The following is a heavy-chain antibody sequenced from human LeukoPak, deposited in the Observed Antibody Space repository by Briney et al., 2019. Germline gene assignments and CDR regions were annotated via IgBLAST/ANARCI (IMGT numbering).Heavy chain of an antibody. CDR3: ARDRSGYRYFDY. J-gene: IGHJ4*02. D-gene: IGHD3-3*01. Sequence: PGGSLRLSCAASGFTFSSYGMHWVRQAPGKGLEWVAIIWYDGTNKYYADSVKGRFTISRDNSKNTLYLQMNSLRVEDTAVYYRARDRSGYRYFDYWGQGTLVTVSS. CDR2: IWYDGTNK. V-gene: IGHV3-33*01. CDR1: GFTFSSYG.